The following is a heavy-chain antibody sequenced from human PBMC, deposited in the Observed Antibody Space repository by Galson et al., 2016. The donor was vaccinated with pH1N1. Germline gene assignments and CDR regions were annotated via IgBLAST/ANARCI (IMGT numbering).Heavy chain of an antibody. CDR2: IIGSGSIT. CDR1: GFSFKTYE. V-gene: IGHV3-48*03. CDR3: VREIRDDYNYGNFDY. D-gene: IGHD5-24*01. Sequence: SLRLSCAASGFSFKTYEMHWVRQAPGKGLEWVSYIIGSGSITNYADSVRGRFTISRDNAKNSVFLQMDSLRAEDTAIYYCVREIRDDYNYGNFDYWGQGTTVIVS. J-gene: IGHJ4*02.